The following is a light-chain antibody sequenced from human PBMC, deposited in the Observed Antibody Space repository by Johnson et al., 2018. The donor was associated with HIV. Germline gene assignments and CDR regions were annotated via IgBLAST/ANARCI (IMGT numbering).Light chain of an antibody. J-gene: IGLJ1*01. CDR3: GTWDSRGIAYV. CDR1: SSNIGNNY. V-gene: IGLV1-51*01. CDR2: DNN. Sequence: QSVLTQPPSVSAAPGQKVTISCSGSSSNIGNNYVSWYQQLPGTAPKLLIYDNNKRPSGIPDRFSGSKSGTSATLAITGLPTGDEADYSCGTWDSRGIAYVFGPVTKVTVL.